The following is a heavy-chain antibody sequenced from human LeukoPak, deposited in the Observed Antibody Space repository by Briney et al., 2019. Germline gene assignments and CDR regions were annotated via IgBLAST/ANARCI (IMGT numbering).Heavy chain of an antibody. CDR1: GGAIRSYY. CDR3: VRARRDSDGWYFLDY. CDR2: IFPGGST. J-gene: IGHJ4*02. Sequence: PSETLSLTCTVSGGAIRSYYWNWIRQPAGKGQEWIGRIFPGGSTYYNPSLKSRVTMSVDTSKNHFSLMLSSVTAADTAVYYCVRARRDSDGWYFLDYWGQGTLVTASS. V-gene: IGHV4-4*07. D-gene: IGHD6-19*01.